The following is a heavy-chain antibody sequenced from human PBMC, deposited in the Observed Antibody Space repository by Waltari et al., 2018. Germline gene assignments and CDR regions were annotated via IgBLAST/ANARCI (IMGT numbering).Heavy chain of an antibody. CDR2: IWYDGSNK. CDR1: GFTFSRYG. V-gene: IGHV3-30*18. Sequence: QVQLVESGGGVVQPGRSLRLSCAASGFTFSRYGMHWVRQATGKGLEWVAVIWYDGSNKYYADSVKGRFTISRDNSKNTLYLQMNSLRAEDTAMYYCAKDGGMIAARRAYFDYWGQGTLVTVSS. CDR3: AKDGGMIAARRAYFDY. J-gene: IGHJ4*02. D-gene: IGHD6-6*01.